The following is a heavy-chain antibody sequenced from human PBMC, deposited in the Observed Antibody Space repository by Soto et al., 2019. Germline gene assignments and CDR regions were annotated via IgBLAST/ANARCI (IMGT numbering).Heavy chain of an antibody. Sequence: QVQLVESGGGVVQPGRSLRLSCAASGFTFSDYGIHWVRQAPGKGLEWVAVISYEGSKTYYADSVKGRFTISRDNSKNTLYLQMAILRPEDTAVYYCGKDHLAAYSVYASRNVFYVWGQGTTVTVSS. CDR3: GKDHLAAYSVYASRNVFYV. J-gene: IGHJ6*02. CDR2: ISYEGSKT. CDR1: GFTFSDYG. D-gene: IGHD1-26*01. V-gene: IGHV3-30*18.